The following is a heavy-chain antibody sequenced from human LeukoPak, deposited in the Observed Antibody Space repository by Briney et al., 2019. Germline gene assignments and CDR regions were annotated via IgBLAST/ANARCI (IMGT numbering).Heavy chain of an antibody. V-gene: IGHV3-48*01. CDR2: ISSSGSTR. J-gene: IGHJ4*02. CDR1: GFTFSSYG. Sequence: PGGSLRLSCAASGFTFSSYGMHWVRQVPGKGLEWLSYISSSGSTRYYADSVKGRFTISRDNAQNSLYLQMNSLRAEDTALYYCARDFLLLPAKPDYWGQGALVTVSS. CDR3: ARDFLLLPAKPDY. D-gene: IGHD2-15*01.